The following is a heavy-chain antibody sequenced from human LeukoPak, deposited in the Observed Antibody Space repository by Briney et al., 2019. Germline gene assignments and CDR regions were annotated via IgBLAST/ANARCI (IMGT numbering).Heavy chain of an antibody. CDR2: IKEDGTEK. J-gene: IGHJ4*02. CDR1: GFNISDFW. D-gene: IGHD2-21*01. Sequence: GGSLRLSCAASGFNISDFWMTWVRQAPGKGLEWVANIKEDGTEKHLIDSVKGRFTISRDNTKNLLYLQMNSLRGDDTATYCVRESRPGGAMGLYHNFDYWGQGTLVAVSS. V-gene: IGHV3-7*01. CDR3: RESRPGGAMGLYHNFDY.